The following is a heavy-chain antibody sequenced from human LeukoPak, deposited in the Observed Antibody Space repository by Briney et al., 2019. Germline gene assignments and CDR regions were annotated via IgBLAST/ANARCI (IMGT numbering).Heavy chain of an antibody. CDR1: GGTFSSYA. Sequence: GASVKVSCKASGGTFSSYAISWVRQAPGQGLEWMGGITPIFGTANYAQKFQGRVTITADKSTSTAYMELSSLRSEDTAVYYCATQSGSYYSAFDYWGQGTLVTVSS. CDR3: ATQSGSYYSAFDY. D-gene: IGHD1-26*01. J-gene: IGHJ4*02. CDR2: ITPIFGTA. V-gene: IGHV1-69*06.